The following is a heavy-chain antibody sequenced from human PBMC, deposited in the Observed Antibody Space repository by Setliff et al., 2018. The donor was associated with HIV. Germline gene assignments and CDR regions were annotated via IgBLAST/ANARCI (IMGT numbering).Heavy chain of an antibody. CDR1: GLTFSGYA. Sequence: GGSLRLSCAASGLTFSGYAVSWVRQAPGKGLEWVSGISASGTTTEYADSVKGRLTISRDNSKNTLYLQMNSLRTDDTAIYYCAKDKYYDILTGYFTDWGQGTLVTVSS. V-gene: IGHV3-23*01. CDR3: AKDKYYDILTGYFTD. D-gene: IGHD3-9*01. J-gene: IGHJ4*02. CDR2: ISASGTTT.